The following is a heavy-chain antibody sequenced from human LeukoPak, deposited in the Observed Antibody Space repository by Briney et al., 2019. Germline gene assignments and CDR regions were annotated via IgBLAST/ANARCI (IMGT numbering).Heavy chain of an antibody. CDR3: AKLCSGTWLIDY. J-gene: IGHJ4*02. CDR1: GFTFSTYG. Sequence: GGSLRLSCAASGFTFSTYGMHWVRQAPGKGLEWVTVISCDGSNKYYADSVKGRFTISRDNSKNTLYLQMNSLTAEDTALYYCAKLCSGTWLIDYWGQGTLVTVSS. CDR2: ISCDGSNK. V-gene: IGHV3-30*18. D-gene: IGHD6-25*01.